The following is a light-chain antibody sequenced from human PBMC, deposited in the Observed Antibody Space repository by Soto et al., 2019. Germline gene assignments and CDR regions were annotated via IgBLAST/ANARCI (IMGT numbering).Light chain of an antibody. CDR3: LQYKLYPLT. J-gene: IGKJ4*01. CDR2: VAS. V-gene: IGKV1-16*01. Sequence: DIQMTQSPSSLSASVGDTVTITCRASQDISTYLAWFQTKPGESPKSLISVASSLQSGVSSRFSGSGSGTDFALTISSLQPEDFATYYCLQYKLYPLTLGGGTKVEI. CDR1: QDISTY.